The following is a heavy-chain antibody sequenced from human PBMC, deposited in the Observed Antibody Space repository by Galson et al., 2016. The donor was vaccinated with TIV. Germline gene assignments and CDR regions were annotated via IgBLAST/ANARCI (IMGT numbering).Heavy chain of an antibody. CDR2: IDRDDDK. CDR3: ARYRSRGACYDY. Sequence: PALVKPTQTLTLTCSFSGFSLNTSGMCVSWIRQPPGKALEWLARIDRDDDKYYSTSLKARLTISKDTSKNQVVLTMTNLDPVDTATYFCARYRSRGACYDYWGQGTLVPVSS. CDR1: GFSLNTSGMC. D-gene: IGHD2-21*02. J-gene: IGHJ4*02. V-gene: IGHV2-70*11.